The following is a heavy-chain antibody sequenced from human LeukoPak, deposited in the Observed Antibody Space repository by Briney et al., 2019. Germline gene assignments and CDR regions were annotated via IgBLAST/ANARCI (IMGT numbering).Heavy chain of an antibody. Sequence: PGGSLRLSCAASGFTFSNAWMNWVRQAPGKGLEWVGRIKSKTDGGTTDYAAPVKGRFTISRDDSKNTLYLQMNSLKTEDTAAYYCTTGENSGYDYYYFDYWGQGTLVTVSS. CDR2: IKSKTDGGTT. CDR1: GFTFSNAW. J-gene: IGHJ4*02. D-gene: IGHD5-12*01. CDR3: TTGENSGYDYYYFDY. V-gene: IGHV3-15*07.